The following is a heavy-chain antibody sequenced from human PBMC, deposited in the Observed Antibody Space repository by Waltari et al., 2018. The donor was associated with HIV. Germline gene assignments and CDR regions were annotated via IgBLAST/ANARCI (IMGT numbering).Heavy chain of an antibody. V-gene: IGHV1-2*06. D-gene: IGHD3-10*01. CDR1: GYTFSGHY. J-gene: IGHJ6*02. Sequence: QVQLVQSGAEVNEPGASVAVSCKASGYTFSGHYIHWVRQPPGQGLEWLGRIHPDSGLADYAQTIQGRVTMTSDKSNGTVYLKLSGLRSVDTPLYYCARMYYGSWFTMADYGLDVWGQGTTVTVSS. CDR2: IHPDSGLA. CDR3: ARMYYGSWFTMADYGLDV.